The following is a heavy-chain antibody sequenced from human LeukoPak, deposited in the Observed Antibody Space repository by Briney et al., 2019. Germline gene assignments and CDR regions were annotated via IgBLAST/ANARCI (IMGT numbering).Heavy chain of an antibody. CDR3: ARGVVKRLMDGDDAFDI. Sequence: GGSLRLSCAASGFTFSSYSMNWVRQAPGKGLEWVSYISSSSSTIYYADSVKGRFTISRDNAKNSLYLQMNSLRAEDTAVYYCARGVVKRLMDGDDAFDIWGQGTMVTVSS. CDR2: ISSSSSTI. CDR1: GFTFSSYS. D-gene: IGHD2-21*02. V-gene: IGHV3-48*01. J-gene: IGHJ3*02.